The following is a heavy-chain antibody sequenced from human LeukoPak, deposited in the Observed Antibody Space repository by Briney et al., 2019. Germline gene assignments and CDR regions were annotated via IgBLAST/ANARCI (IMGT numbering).Heavy chain of an antibody. J-gene: IGHJ4*02. CDR1: GFTFSSYA. CDR2: VSHTRDRPDST. V-gene: IGHV3-23*01. D-gene: IGHD2-2*01. Sequence: GGSLRLSCAASGFTFSSYAMSWVRQAPGKGLEWVAAVSHTRDRPDSTYYADSVKGRFTISRDNAKNTVYLQMNSLRTEDTAVYYCAKGEGSTSCPRDYWGQGTLVTVSS. CDR3: AKGEGSTSCPRDY.